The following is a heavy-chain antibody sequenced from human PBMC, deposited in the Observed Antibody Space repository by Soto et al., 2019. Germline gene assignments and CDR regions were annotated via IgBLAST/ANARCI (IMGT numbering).Heavy chain of an antibody. J-gene: IGHJ4*02. CDR1: GGSSSGYF. CDR2: INHSGTS. Sequence: PSETLSLTCAVSGGSSSGYFWNWIRQPPGKGLEWIGEINHSGTSNYTPSLKSRLTISLDTSKTQFSLRLRSVTAADTAIYYCATISFTGVAAAEWGQGTLVTVSS. V-gene: IGHV4-34*01. CDR3: ATISFTGVAAAE. D-gene: IGHD6-13*01.